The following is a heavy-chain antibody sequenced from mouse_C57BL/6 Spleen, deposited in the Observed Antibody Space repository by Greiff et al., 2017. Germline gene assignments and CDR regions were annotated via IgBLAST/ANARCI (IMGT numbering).Heavy chain of an antibody. CDR2: IDPSDSYT. J-gene: IGHJ2*01. D-gene: IGHD1-1*01. CDR3: ARSDYYGSFDY. V-gene: IGHV1-50*01. Sequence: VQLQQPGAELVKPGASVKLSCKASGYTFTSYWMQWVKQRPGQGLEWIGEIDPSDSYTNYNQKFKGKATLTVDTSSSTAYMQLSSLTSEDSAVYYCARSDYYGSFDYWGQGTTLTVSS. CDR1: GYTFTSYW.